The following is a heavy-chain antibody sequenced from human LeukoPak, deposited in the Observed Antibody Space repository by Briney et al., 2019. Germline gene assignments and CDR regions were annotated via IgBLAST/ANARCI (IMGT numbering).Heavy chain of an antibody. Sequence: ASVKVSCKASGYTFTGYYMHWVRQAPGQGLEWMGWINPNSGGTNYAQKLQGRVTMTTDTSTSTAYMELRSLRSDDTAVYYCARGVSSRYYDFWSGYDDAFDIWGQGTMVTVSS. CDR1: GYTFTGYY. V-gene: IGHV1-2*02. CDR2: INPNSGGT. J-gene: IGHJ3*02. D-gene: IGHD3-3*01. CDR3: ARGVSSRYYDFWSGYDDAFDI.